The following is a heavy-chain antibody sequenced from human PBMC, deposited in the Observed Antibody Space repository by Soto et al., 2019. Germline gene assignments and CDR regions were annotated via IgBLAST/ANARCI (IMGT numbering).Heavy chain of an antibody. V-gene: IGHV4-30-4*01. J-gene: IGHJ4*02. CDR1: GGSISSGDYY. CDR3: ARTTQGEDVFDY. CDR2: IYYSGST. D-gene: IGHD2-15*01. Sequence: SETLSLTCTVSGGSISSGDYYWSWIRQPPGKGLEWIGYIYYSGSTYYNPSLKSRVTISVDTSKNQFSLKLSSVTAADTAVYYCARTTQGEDVFDYWGQGTLVTVSS.